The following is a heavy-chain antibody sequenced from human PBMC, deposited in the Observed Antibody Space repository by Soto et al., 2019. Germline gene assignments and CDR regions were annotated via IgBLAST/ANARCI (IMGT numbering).Heavy chain of an antibody. Sequence: GGSLRLSCAASGFTFSSYGMHWVRQAPGKGLEWVAVIWYDGSNKYYADSVKGRFTISRDNSKNTLYLQMNSLRAEDTAVYYCAREGGRDYYCYGMDVWGQGTTVTVSS. D-gene: IGHD2-15*01. J-gene: IGHJ6*02. CDR1: GFTFSSYG. V-gene: IGHV3-33*01. CDR3: AREGGRDYYCYGMDV. CDR2: IWYDGSNK.